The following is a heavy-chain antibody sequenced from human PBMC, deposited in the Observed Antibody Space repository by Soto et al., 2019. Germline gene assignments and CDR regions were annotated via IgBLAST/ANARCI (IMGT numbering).Heavy chain of an antibody. J-gene: IGHJ4*02. CDR1: GFTFDDYA. D-gene: IGHD4-4*01. Sequence: EVQLVESGGGLVQPGRSLRLSCAASGFTFDDYAMHWVRQAPGKGLEWVSGISWNSGSIGYADSVKGRFTISRDNAKNSLYLQMNSLRAEDTALYYCAKSRAYRNSEFDYWGQGTLVTVSS. CDR2: ISWNSGSI. CDR3: AKSRAYRNSEFDY. V-gene: IGHV3-9*01.